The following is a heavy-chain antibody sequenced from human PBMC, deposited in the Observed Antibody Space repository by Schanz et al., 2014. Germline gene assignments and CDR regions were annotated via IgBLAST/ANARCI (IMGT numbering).Heavy chain of an antibody. D-gene: IGHD3-10*01. CDR3: ARGSPKNMIRGELDY. J-gene: IGHJ4*02. V-gene: IGHV1-46*03. CDR1: GYTFTNFF. Sequence: QVHLVQSGAEVHKPGASLKISCKASGYTFTNFFLHWVRQAPGQGLEWMGIINPISGSTTYAQKFRGTVTLTTDTSTDTAYLELTSLRSEDTAVYYCARGSPKNMIRGELDYRGQGTLVTVSS. CDR2: INPISGST.